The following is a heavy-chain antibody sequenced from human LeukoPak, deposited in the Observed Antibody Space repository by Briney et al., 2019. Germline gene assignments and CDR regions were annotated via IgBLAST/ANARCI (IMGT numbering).Heavy chain of an antibody. J-gene: IGHJ4*02. CDR2: INPNSGGT. Sequence: VASVKVSCKASGYTFTGYYMHWVRQAPGQGLEWMGWINPNSGGTNYAQKFQGRVTTTRDTSISTAYMELSRLRSDDTAMYYCARDTSGFKIVVPHHFDYWGQGTLVTVSS. CDR3: ARDTSGFKIVVPHHFDY. CDR1: GYTFTGYY. V-gene: IGHV1-2*02. D-gene: IGHD3-22*01.